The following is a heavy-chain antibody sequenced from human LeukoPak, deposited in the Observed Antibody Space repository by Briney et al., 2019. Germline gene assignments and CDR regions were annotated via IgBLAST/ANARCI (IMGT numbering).Heavy chain of an antibody. CDR1: GFTFSRYG. CDR3: ARDDGLWFGESPYGAADY. J-gene: IGHJ4*02. CDR2: ISYDGSNK. V-gene: IGHV3-30*03. Sequence: PGGSLRLSCAASGFTFSRYGMHWVRQAPGKGLEWVAVISYDGSNKYYEDSVEGRFTISRDNSKNTLYLQMNSLRAEDTAVYYCARDDGLWFGESPYGAADYWGQGTLVTVSS. D-gene: IGHD3-10*01.